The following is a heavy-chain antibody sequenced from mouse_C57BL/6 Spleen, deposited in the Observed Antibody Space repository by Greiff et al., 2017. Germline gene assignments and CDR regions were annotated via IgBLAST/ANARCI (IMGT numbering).Heavy chain of an antibody. J-gene: IGHJ1*03. CDR2: INPSNGGT. D-gene: IGHD1-1*01. Sequence: QVQLQQPGTELVKPGASVKLSCKASGYTFTSYWMHWVKQRPGQGLEWIGNINPSNGGTNYNAKFQSKATLTVDKSSSTAYMQLSSLTSEDSAVYYCARKDYYCGSSHWYFDVWGTGTTVTVSS. CDR1: GYTFTSYW. CDR3: ARKDYYCGSSHWYFDV. V-gene: IGHV1-53*01.